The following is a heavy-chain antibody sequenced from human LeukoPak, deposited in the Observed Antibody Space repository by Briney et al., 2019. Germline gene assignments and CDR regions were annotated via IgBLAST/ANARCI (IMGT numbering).Heavy chain of an antibody. CDR3: ARFGVDYDMDV. V-gene: IGHV4-59*11. D-gene: IGHD3-16*01. CDR2: IHYSGKA. CDR1: GGSISGHY. Sequence: TSETLSLTCTVSGGSISGHYWTWVRQPPGEGLEWIGQIHYSGKADYNPSLRSRITISVDTSRNQMSLKVTSVTAADTAVYYCARFGVDYDMDVWGQGTTVTVS. J-gene: IGHJ6*02.